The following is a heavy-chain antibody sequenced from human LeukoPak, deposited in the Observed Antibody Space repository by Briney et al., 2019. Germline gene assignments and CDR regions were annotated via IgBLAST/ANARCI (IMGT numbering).Heavy chain of an antibody. J-gene: IGHJ4*02. Sequence: GASVKVSCKASGYTFASYDINWVRQATGQGLEWMGIINPSGGSTSYAQKFQGRVTMTRDMSTSTVYMELSSLRSEDTAVYYCARDRWDYSGYVNYWGQGTLVTVSS. CDR2: INPSGGST. V-gene: IGHV1-46*01. D-gene: IGHD5-12*01. CDR3: ARDRWDYSGYVNY. CDR1: GYTFASYD.